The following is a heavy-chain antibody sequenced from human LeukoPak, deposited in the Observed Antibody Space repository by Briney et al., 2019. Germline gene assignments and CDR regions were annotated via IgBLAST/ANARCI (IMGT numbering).Heavy chain of an antibody. D-gene: IGHD6-13*01. Sequence: GGSLRLSCAASGFTFSSYWMSWVRQAPGKGLEWVANIKQDGSEKYYVDSVKGRFTIYRDNAKNSLYLQMNSLRAEDTAVYYCARARGYSSSWYKYYYYYMDVWGKGTTVTVSS. CDR3: ARARGYSSSWYKYYYYYMDV. J-gene: IGHJ6*03. V-gene: IGHV3-7*01. CDR2: IKQDGSEK. CDR1: GFTFSSYW.